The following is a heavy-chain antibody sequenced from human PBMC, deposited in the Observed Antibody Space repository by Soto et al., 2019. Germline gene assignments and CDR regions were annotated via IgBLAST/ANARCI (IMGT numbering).Heavy chain of an antibody. J-gene: IGHJ4*02. CDR1: GFTFSSNG. CDR3: ARDSGIGSGYFSISYYFDY. D-gene: IGHD3-22*01. CDR2: IWYDGTNK. V-gene: IGHV3-33*01. Sequence: QVQLVESGGGVVQPGRSLRLSCAASGFTFSSNGMHWVRQAPGKGLEWVAIIWYDGTNKYYADSVKGRFTISRDNSKNXVXXQMNSLRAEDTAVYYCARDSGIGSGYFSISYYFDYWGQGTLVTVSS.